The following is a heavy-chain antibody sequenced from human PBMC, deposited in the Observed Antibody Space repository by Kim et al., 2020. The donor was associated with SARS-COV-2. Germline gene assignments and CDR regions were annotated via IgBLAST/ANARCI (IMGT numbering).Heavy chain of an antibody. V-gene: IGHV3-74*01. Sequence: GGSQRLSCAASGFTFSNYWMYWVRQAPGKGLVWVSHIKSDGSFTRYADSVKGRFTISRDNAKNTLYLQMNSLTTEDTAVYYCARDPYSSSSFWGQGTLVTVSS. CDR1: GFTFSNYW. CDR3: ARDPYSSSSF. D-gene: IGHD6-6*01. CDR2: IKSDGSFT. J-gene: IGHJ4*02.